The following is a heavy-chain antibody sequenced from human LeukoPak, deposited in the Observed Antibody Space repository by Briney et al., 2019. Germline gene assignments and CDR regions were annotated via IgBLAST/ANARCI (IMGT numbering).Heavy chain of an antibody. D-gene: IGHD2-15*01. Sequence: GGSLRLSCAASGFTFSSYSMNWVRQAPGKGLEWVSYISSSGSPKYYADSVKGRFTISRDNAKNSLFLQMNSLRDEDTAVYYCARDPEECSGNTCYLPFDYWGQGTLVTVSS. V-gene: IGHV3-48*02. CDR3: ARDPEECSGNTCYLPFDY. J-gene: IGHJ4*02. CDR2: ISSSGSPK. CDR1: GFTFSSYS.